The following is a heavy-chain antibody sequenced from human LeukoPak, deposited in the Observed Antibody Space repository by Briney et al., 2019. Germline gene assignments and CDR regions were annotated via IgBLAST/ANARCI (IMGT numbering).Heavy chain of an antibody. J-gene: IGHJ6*02. Sequence: GGSLRLSCAASGFTFSDYSMNWVRQAPGKGLEWVSYISSSSSTVYYADSVKGRFTISRDNAKNFLYLQMNSLRADDTAVYYCARGIMYYFYAMDVWGQGTTVAVSS. D-gene: IGHD2-8*01. CDR3: ARGIMYYFYAMDV. CDR2: ISSSSSTV. CDR1: GFTFSDYS. V-gene: IGHV3-48*04.